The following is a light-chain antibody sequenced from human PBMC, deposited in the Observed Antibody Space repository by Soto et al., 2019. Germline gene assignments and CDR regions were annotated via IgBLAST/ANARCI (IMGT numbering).Light chain of an antibody. CDR3: LLSYNGPYV. CDR1: TGAVTNGHY. J-gene: IGLJ1*01. Sequence: QAVVPQEASLSVSPGGTVTLTCGSSTGAVTNGHYPYWFQQKPGQAPRTLIYDTTNRHSWTPARFSGSLLGGKAALTLSGAQPEDEAAYYCLLSYNGPYVFGTGTKVTVL. V-gene: IGLV7-46*01. CDR2: DTT.